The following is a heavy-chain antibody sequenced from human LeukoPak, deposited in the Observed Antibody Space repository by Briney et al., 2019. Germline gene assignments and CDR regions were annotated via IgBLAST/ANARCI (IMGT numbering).Heavy chain of an antibody. Sequence: KTSETLSLTCTVSGGSISSRSYYWGWIRQPPGKGLEWIGRIYYSGSTYYNPSLKSRVPISVDTSKNHFSLKLTSVTAADTAVYYCARHQGYSYGYADYWGQGTLVTVSS. D-gene: IGHD5-18*01. CDR2: IYYSGST. J-gene: IGHJ4*02. V-gene: IGHV4-39*01. CDR3: ARHQGYSYGYADY. CDR1: GGSISSRSYY.